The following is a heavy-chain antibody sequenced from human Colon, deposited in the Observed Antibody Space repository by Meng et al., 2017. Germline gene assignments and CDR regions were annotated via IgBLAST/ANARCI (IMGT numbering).Heavy chain of an antibody. CDR1: GGSVSSAAYQ. J-gene: IGHJ4*02. CDR3: ARDYWGSLDY. D-gene: IGHD7-27*01. CDR2: AANSFDPSP. Sequence: QVLLQEAGPGSVRPSETLSLMCSVSGGSVSSAAYQWGWIRQPPGKGLEWIGYAANSFDPSPNYNPSLKSRVTISLDTPKNQFSLKLTSVTAADTAVYYCARDYWGSLDYWGQGILVTVSS. V-gene: IGHV4-61*08.